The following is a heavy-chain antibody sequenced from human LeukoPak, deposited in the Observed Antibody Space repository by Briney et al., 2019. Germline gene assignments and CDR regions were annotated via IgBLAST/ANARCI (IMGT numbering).Heavy chain of an antibody. CDR3: SRESGAFCPFGY. CDR1: GGSISSTNW. V-gene: IGHV4-4*02. CDR2: ISLTGRT. Sequence: SETLSLTCGVSGGSISSTNWWCSVRQPPGQGLERIGEISLTGRTNYNPSLSGRVTMSLDESRNQLSLNPSAVTAADTAIYYCSRESGAFCPFGYWGQGTLVIVPP. D-gene: IGHD1-26*01. J-gene: IGHJ4*02.